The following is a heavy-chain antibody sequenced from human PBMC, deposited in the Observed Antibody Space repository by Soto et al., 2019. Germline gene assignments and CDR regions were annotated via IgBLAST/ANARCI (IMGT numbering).Heavy chain of an antibody. CDR3: ARERDSSGYDSDY. CDR2: INPSGGST. Sequence: APVKVSCKACGYTFTSYGRSWVRQAPGQGLEWMGIINPSGGSTNYAQKLQGRVTMTTDTSTSTAYMELRSLRSDDTPVYYCARERDSSGYDSDYWGQGPLVTVSS. J-gene: IGHJ4*02. D-gene: IGHD3-22*01. V-gene: IGHV1-18*04. CDR1: GYTFTSYG.